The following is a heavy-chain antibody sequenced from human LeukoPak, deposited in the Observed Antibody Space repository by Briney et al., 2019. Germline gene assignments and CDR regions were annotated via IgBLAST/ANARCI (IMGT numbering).Heavy chain of an antibody. CDR3: ARGNYYGSGTYYSPSSY. CDR2: INSDGSTT. D-gene: IGHD3-10*01. Sequence: GGSLSLSCAASGFSFNNYWMHWVRQTPGKGLVWVSRINSDGSTTTYADSVKGRFTIPRDNAKNTLYLQMNSLRAEDTAVYYCARGNYYGSGTYYSPSSYWGQGTRVTVSS. CDR1: GFSFNNYW. V-gene: IGHV3-74*01. J-gene: IGHJ4*02.